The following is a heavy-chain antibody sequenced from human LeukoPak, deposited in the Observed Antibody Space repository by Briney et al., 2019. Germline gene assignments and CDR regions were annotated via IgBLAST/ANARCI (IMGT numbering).Heavy chain of an antibody. Sequence: GSLRLSCAASGFTFSDEYMSWIRQAPGEGLEWISCVSNSGSSIYYADSVKGRFSISRDNVKNSLYLQMNSLRVEDTAVYYCARDGAYSASNFWGQGTMVAVSS. J-gene: IGHJ3*01. CDR3: ARDGAYSASNF. CDR1: GFTFSDEY. D-gene: IGHD6-13*01. CDR2: VSNSGSSI. V-gene: IGHV3-11*01.